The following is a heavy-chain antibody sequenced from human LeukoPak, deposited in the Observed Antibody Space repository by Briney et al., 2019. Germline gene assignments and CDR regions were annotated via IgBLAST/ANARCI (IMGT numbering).Heavy chain of an antibody. CDR1: GGSITSGNW. Sequence: SETLSLTCAVYGGSITSGNWWTWVRQSPGKGLEWIGEIHHGGTTNYNPSLKSRVIISVDKSKNQFSLKLNSVTAADTAVYYCAKKDYYYMDVWGKGTTVTVSS. CDR3: AKKDYYYMDV. J-gene: IGHJ6*03. V-gene: IGHV4-4*02. CDR2: IHHGGTT.